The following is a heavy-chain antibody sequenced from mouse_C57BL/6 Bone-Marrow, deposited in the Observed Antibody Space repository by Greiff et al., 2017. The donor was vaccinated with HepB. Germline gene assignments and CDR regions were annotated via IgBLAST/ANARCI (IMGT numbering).Heavy chain of an antibody. J-gene: IGHJ3*01. D-gene: IGHD2-2*01. CDR3: ARQGGSTMVTTAPDY. V-gene: IGHV2-6-1*01. CDR2: IWSDGST. Sequence: QVQLKESGPGLVAPSQSLSITCTVSGFSLTSYGVHWVRQPPGKGLEWLVVIWSDGSTTYNSALKSRLSISTDNSKSQVFLKMNSLQTDDTAMYYCARQGGSTMVTTAPDYWGQGTLVTVSA. CDR1: GFSLTSYG.